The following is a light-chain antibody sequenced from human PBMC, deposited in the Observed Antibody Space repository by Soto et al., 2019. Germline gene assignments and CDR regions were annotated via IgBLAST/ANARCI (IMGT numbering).Light chain of an antibody. J-gene: IGKJ1*01. CDR2: GES. V-gene: IGKV3-20*01. CDR1: QSVTGTY. Sequence: EIVLTQSPGTLSLSPGDRATLSCRASQSVTGTYLAWYQHKPGQAPRLLIYGESIRATGIPDRFSGSGSGTDFTLTISRLEPEDFAVYYCQQYGSSLWTFGQGTKVEI. CDR3: QQYGSSLWT.